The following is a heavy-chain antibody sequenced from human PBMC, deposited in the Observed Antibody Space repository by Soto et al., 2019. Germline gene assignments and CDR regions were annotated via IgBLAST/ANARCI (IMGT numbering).Heavy chain of an antibody. CDR3: ASSGGYCSGGSCYDFDY. J-gene: IGHJ4*02. CDR1: GYTFTSYA. V-gene: IGHV1-3*01. D-gene: IGHD2-15*01. Sequence: QVQLVQSGAEVKKPGASVKVSCKASGYTFTSYAMHWVRQAPGQRLEWMGWINAGNGNTKYSQKFQGRVTITRDTSASKAYMELSSLRSEDTAVYYCASSGGYCSGGSCYDFDYWGQGTLVTVSS. CDR2: INAGNGNT.